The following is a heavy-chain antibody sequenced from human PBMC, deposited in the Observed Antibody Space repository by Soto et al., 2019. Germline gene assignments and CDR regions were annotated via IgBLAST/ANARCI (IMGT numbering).Heavy chain of an antibody. D-gene: IGHD3-10*01. CDR3: TSKFGQLLADAFDI. Sequence: PSETLSLTCNVSGGPLTTYFWSWIRQPPGKGLEWIGSVYHCGSTIYNPSLQSRVTISVDKSKNEFSLKMSSVTDADTAVYYCTSKFGQLLADAFDIWGQGTMVTVSS. V-gene: IGHV4-59*12. CDR1: GGPLTTYF. J-gene: IGHJ3*02. CDR2: VYHCGST.